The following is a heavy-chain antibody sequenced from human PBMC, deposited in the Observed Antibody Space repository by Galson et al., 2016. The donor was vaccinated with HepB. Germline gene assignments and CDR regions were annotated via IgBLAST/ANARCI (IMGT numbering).Heavy chain of an antibody. J-gene: IGHJ4*02. Sequence: SVKVSCKASGYTFSNSGVSWVRQAPGQGLEWMGWISAYNGNTNYAQKFQGRVTITTDTSTSTAYMELRSLGADDTAVYYCARDRRKITFGGVTFDYWGQGTLVTVSS. CDR3: ARDRRKITFGGVTFDY. CDR2: ISAYNGNT. V-gene: IGHV1-18*01. D-gene: IGHD3-16*01. CDR1: GYTFSNSG.